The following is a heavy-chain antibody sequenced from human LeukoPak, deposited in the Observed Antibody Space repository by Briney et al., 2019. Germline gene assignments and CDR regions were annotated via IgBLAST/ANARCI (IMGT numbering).Heavy chain of an antibody. CDR1: GYTFTSYG. D-gene: IGHD3-10*01. Sequence: GASVKVSCKASGYTFTSYGISWVRQAPGQGLECMGWISAYNGNTNYAQKLQGRVTMTTDTSTSTAYMELRSLRSDDTAVYYCARVTMVRGVIIHRYFDYWGQGTLVTVSS. CDR2: ISAYNGNT. CDR3: ARVTMVRGVIIHRYFDY. J-gene: IGHJ4*02. V-gene: IGHV1-18*01.